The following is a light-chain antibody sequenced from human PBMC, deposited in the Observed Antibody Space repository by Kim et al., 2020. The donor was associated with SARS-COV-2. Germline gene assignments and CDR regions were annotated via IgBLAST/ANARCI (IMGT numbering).Light chain of an antibody. CDR2: WAS. CDR3: QPYSTPPFS. V-gene: IGKV4-1*01. CDR1: QSVLYSSNNKNY. J-gene: IGKJ3*01. Sequence: DIFLTHSPDSLAVSLGERATINCKSSQSVLYSSNNKNYSAWYQQKPAQPPKLLIYWASTRESGVPDRFSGSGSGTDYTLTISSLQPEYVAVYYCQPYSTPPFSFGPGTKVDI.